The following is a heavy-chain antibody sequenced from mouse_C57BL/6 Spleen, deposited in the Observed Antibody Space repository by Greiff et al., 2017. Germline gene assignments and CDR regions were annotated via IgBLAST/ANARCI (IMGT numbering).Heavy chain of an antibody. D-gene: IGHD2-3*01. CDR3: ARSHPLYDADWYFDV. CDR2: INPSNGGT. J-gene: IGHJ1*03. CDR1: GYTFTSYW. Sequence: QVQLQQPGTELVKPGASVKLSCKASGYTFTSYWMHWVKQRPGQGLEWIGNINPSNGGTNYNEKFKSKATLTVDKSSSTAYMQLSSLTSEDSAVYYCARSHPLYDADWYFDVWGTGTTVTVSS. V-gene: IGHV1-53*01.